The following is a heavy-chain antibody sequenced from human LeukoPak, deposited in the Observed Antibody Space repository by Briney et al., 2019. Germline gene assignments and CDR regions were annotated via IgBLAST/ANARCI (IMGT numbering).Heavy chain of an antibody. V-gene: IGHV3-23*01. Sequence: GGSLRLSCAASGFTFSSYAMSWVRRAPGKGLEWVSAISGSGGSTYYADSVKGRFTISRDNSKNTLYLQMNSLRAEDTAVYYCAKVSSMVRGVIITPLLEDWGQGTLVTVSS. CDR3: AKVSSMVRGVIITPLLED. D-gene: IGHD3-10*01. J-gene: IGHJ4*02. CDR1: GFTFSSYA. CDR2: ISGSGGST.